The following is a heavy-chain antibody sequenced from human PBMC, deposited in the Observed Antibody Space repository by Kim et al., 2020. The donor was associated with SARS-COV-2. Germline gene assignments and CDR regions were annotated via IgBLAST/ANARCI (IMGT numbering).Heavy chain of an antibody. J-gene: IGHJ6*02. Sequence: SETLSLTCTVSGDSISSYYWSWIRQPPGKGLEWIGYVYYSGSTEYNPSLKSRVTISLDSSNSQFSLRLSSVTAADTATYYCARVGAVSPINYYYGMDVWGQGTTVTVSS. CDR2: VYYSGST. CDR3: ARVGAVSPINYYYGMDV. D-gene: IGHD2-21*02. V-gene: IGHV4-59*01. CDR1: GDSISSYY.